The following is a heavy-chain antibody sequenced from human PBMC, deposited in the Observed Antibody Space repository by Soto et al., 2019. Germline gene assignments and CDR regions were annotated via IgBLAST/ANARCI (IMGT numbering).Heavy chain of an antibody. CDR1: GSSISRSTYY. J-gene: IGHJ5*02. D-gene: IGHD6-6*01. CDR3: ARRSSSSLGSLFDP. CDR2: MYYTGNK. Sequence: PSETLSLTCTVSGSSISRSTYYWDLIRQPTGKGLEWIGAMYYTGNKNYNQSLESRVTMSVDTSQNQFYLKLSSVTPTDTAVYYCARRSSSSLGSLFDPWGRGILVTVSS. V-gene: IGHV4-39*01.